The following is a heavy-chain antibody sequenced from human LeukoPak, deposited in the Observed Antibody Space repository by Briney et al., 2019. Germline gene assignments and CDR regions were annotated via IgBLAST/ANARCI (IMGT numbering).Heavy chain of an antibody. Sequence: GGSLRLSCAASGFAFDDYAMHWVRQAPGKGLEWVSGISWNSGSIGYADSVKGRFTSSRDNAKNSLYLQMNSLRAEDTALYYCAVWFGGCWFDPWGQGTLVTVSS. D-gene: IGHD3-10*01. J-gene: IGHJ5*02. CDR2: ISWNSGSI. CDR1: GFAFDDYA. V-gene: IGHV3-9*01. CDR3: AVWFGGCWFDP.